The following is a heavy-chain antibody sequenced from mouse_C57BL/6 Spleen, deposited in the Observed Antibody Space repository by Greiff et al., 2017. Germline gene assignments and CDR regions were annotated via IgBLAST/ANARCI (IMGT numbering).Heavy chain of an antibody. CDR3: ASFNGYAMDY. J-gene: IGHJ4*01. Sequence: EVQLVESGGGLVKPGGSLKLSCAASGFTFSDYGMHWVRQAPEKGLEWVAYISSGSSTIYYADTVKGRFTISRDNAKNTLFLQRTSLRSEDTAMYYCASFNGYAMDYWGQGTSVTVSS. CDR2: ISSGSSTI. V-gene: IGHV5-17*01. CDR1: GFTFSDYG.